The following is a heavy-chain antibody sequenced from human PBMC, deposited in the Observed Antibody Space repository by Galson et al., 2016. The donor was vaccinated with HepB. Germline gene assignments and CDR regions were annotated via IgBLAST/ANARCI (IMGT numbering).Heavy chain of an antibody. D-gene: IGHD5-24*01. Sequence: SGAEVKKSGESLKISCKGSGYKFTDYWIGWVRQMPGRGLEWMGIVYPGDSNARYSPSFQGQVTMSADKSTSTSYLQWSSLKAADTGIYYCSRRRMATIGSRGFDCWGQGPLVSVSS. V-gene: IGHV5-51*01. CDR2: VYPGDSNA. CDR3: SRRRMATIGSRGFDC. CDR1: GYKFTDYW. J-gene: IGHJ4*01.